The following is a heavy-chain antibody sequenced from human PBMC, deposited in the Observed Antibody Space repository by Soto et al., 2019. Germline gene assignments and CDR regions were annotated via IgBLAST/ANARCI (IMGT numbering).Heavy chain of an antibody. V-gene: IGHV3-48*01. CDR1: GFIFSSYS. Sequence: GGSLRLSCAASGFIFSSYSMNWVRQAPGKGLEWVSHISTSSNTIDYADSVKGRFTISRDNAKNSLYLQLNSLRAEDTAVYYCARDSWYCSSTSCFIDYWGQGALVTVSS. D-gene: IGHD2-2*01. CDR2: ISTSSNTI. J-gene: IGHJ4*02. CDR3: ARDSWYCSSTSCFIDY.